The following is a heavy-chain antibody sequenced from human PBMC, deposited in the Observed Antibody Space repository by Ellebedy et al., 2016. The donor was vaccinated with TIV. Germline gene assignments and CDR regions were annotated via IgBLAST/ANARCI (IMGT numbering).Heavy chain of an antibody. Sequence: GESLKISCAGAGFTFSNYSMNWVRKAPGKGLEWVASITGSSSYMFYSDSVKGRFTISRDNAKNSLYLQMNSLRAEDTAVYYCAKYLTGWQVDYWGQGTLVTVSS. J-gene: IGHJ4*02. CDR1: GFTFSNYS. CDR2: ITGSSSYM. V-gene: IGHV3-21*01. CDR3: AKYLTGWQVDY. D-gene: IGHD1-20*01.